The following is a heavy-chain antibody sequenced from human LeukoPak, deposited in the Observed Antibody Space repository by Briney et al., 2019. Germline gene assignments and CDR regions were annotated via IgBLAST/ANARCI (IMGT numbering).Heavy chain of an antibody. V-gene: IGHV3-66*02. CDR2: IYSGGST. D-gene: IGHD5-18*01. J-gene: IGHJ6*02. CDR3: AVSAMVNGMDV. CDR1: GFTVSSNY. Sequence: PGGSLRLSCAASGFTVSSNYMSWVRQAPGKGLEWVSVIYSGGSTYYADSVKGRFTISRDNSKNTLYLQMNSLRAEDTAVYYCAVSAMVNGMDVWGQGTTVTVSS.